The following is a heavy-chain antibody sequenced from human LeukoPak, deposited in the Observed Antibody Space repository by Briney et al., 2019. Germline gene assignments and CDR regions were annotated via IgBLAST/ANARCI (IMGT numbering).Heavy chain of an antibody. V-gene: IGHV3-11*01. CDR1: GFTFSDYY. Sequence: GGSLRLSCAASGFTFSDYYMSWIRQAPGKGLEWVSYISSSGSTIYYADSVKGRFTISRDNAKNSLYLQMNSLRAEDTAVYYCARAPKFRLVGVPKGPFDPWGQGTLVTVSS. CDR3: ARAPKFRLVGVPKGPFDP. CDR2: ISSSGSTI. J-gene: IGHJ5*02. D-gene: IGHD1-26*01.